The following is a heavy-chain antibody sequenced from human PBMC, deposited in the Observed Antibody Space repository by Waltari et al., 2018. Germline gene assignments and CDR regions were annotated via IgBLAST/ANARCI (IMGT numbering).Heavy chain of an antibody. Sequence: QVQLQESGPALVQPSQTLFLTCPVPGGSISSGGCFWSWLRQHPGKGLEWIGYIYYSGSTYYNPSLKSRVTISVDTSKNQFSLKLSSVTAADTAVYYCARAPDYGDQPIDYWGQGTLVTVSS. CDR1: GGSISSGGCF. V-gene: IGHV4-31*03. D-gene: IGHD4-17*01. CDR2: IYYSGST. CDR3: ARAPDYGDQPIDY. J-gene: IGHJ4*02.